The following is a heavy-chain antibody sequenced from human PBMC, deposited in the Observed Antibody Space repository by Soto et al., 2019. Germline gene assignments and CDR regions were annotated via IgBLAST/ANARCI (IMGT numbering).Heavy chain of an antibody. J-gene: IGHJ6*02. Sequence: QVQLQQWGAGLLKPSETLSLTCGVYGGSFSGYYWSWISQPPGKGLEWIGEVNHSGSTNYNPSLKSRVTISVDTSKNQFSLKLSSVTAADTALYYCARKYLPYYGSGSPYGMDVWGQGTTVTVSS. CDR3: ARKYLPYYGSGSPYGMDV. CDR2: VNHSGST. D-gene: IGHD3-10*01. CDR1: GGSFSGYY. V-gene: IGHV4-34*01.